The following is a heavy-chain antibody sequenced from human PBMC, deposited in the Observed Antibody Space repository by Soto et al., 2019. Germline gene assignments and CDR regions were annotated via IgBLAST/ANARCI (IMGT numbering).Heavy chain of an antibody. V-gene: IGHV4-59*01. CDR2: IYYSGST. D-gene: IGHD6-19*01. CDR3: ARDYIYFSGRYGHNWIDS. J-gene: IGHJ5*01. CDR1: GGSISSYY. Sequence: PSETLSLTCTVSGGSISSYYWSWIRQPPGKGLEWIGYIYYSGSTNYNPSLKSRVTISVDTSKNQFSLKLSSVTAADTAVYYCARDYIYFSGRYGHNWIDSRGQGILVNVFS.